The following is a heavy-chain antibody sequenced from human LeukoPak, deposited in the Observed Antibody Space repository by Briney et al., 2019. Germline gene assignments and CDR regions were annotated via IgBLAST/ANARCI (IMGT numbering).Heavy chain of an antibody. V-gene: IGHV4-61*05. D-gene: IGHD1-26*01. CDR2: IYYSGST. CDR1: GGSISSSSYY. CDR3: ARTQSQSGSYRYYFGY. J-gene: IGHJ4*02. Sequence: SETLSLTCTVSGGSISSSSYYWGWIRQPPGKGLEWIGYIYYSGSTNYNPSLKSRVTISVDTSKNQFSLKLSSVTAADTAVYYCARTQSQSGSYRYYFGYWGQGTLVTVSS.